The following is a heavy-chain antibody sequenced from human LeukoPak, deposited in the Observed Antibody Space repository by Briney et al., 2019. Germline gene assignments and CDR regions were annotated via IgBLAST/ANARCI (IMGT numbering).Heavy chain of an antibody. CDR2: ISYSGST. Sequence: SETPSLTCTVSGGSISSYYWSWIRQPPGAGLEWIGYISYSGSTNYNPSLKSRVSISVDTSKNQFSLKLTSVTAADTALFYCAGSRQWLVRNLDYWGQGTLVTVSS. J-gene: IGHJ4*02. V-gene: IGHV4-59*01. CDR3: AGSRQWLVRNLDY. D-gene: IGHD6-19*01. CDR1: GGSISSYY.